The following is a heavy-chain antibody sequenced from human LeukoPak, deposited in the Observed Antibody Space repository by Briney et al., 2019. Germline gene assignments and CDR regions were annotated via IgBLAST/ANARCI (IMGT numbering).Heavy chain of an antibody. CDR3: ARDLMPARGGNWFDP. Sequence: PGGSLRLSCAASGLTFSRYEMNSVRQAPGTGLEWVSYISSSGSTIYYADSMKGRFTISRDNAKNSQYLQMNSLRAEDTAVYYCARDLMPARGGNWFDPWGQGTLVTVSS. V-gene: IGHV3-48*03. J-gene: IGHJ5*02. CDR2: ISSSGSTI. CDR1: GLTFSRYE. D-gene: IGHD2-2*01.